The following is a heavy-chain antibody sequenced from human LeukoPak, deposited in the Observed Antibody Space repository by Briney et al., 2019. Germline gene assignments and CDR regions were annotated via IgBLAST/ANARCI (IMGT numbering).Heavy chain of an antibody. CDR1: GSSISSGYY. V-gene: IGHV4-38-2*02. Sequence: SETLSLTCHVSGSSISSGYYWAWFRQPPGKGLEWIGSFHRSGGTYYNPSLNSRVTISIDTSKNQFSLKVTSVTAADTAVYYCARETVVPVGFAYWGQGILVTVSS. D-gene: IGHD4-23*01. CDR2: FHRSGGT. J-gene: IGHJ4*02. CDR3: ARETVVPVGFAY.